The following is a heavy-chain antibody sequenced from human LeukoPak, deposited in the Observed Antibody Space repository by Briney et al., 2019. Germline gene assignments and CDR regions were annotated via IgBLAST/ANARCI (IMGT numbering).Heavy chain of an antibody. J-gene: IGHJ3*02. V-gene: IGHV3-48*03. Sequence: GSLRLSCAASGFTFRSYELNWVRQAPGKGLEWVSYISDVGTTQHYADSVKGRFIISRDNAKNSLYLQMNSLTTEDTAVYYCVRDRSKVTAYDDALDIWGQGTMVIVSS. CDR3: VRDRSKVTAYDDALDI. D-gene: IGHD2-21*02. CDR2: ISDVGTTQ. CDR1: GFTFRSYE.